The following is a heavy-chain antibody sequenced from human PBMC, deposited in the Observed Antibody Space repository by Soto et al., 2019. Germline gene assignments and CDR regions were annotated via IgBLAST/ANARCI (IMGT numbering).Heavy chain of an antibody. D-gene: IGHD3-10*01. V-gene: IGHV4-59*08. J-gene: IGHJ4*01. CDR1: GCSISSYY. CDR3: ARQGSSYSRYYFDF. Sequence: SETLSLTFTVSGCSISSYYWSWIRQPPGKGLEWIGHIYYSGSTNYNPSLKSRVTISVDTSKNQFSLKLSSVTAADTAVYYCARQGSSYSRYYFDFWGHGTPVT. CDR2: IYYSGST.